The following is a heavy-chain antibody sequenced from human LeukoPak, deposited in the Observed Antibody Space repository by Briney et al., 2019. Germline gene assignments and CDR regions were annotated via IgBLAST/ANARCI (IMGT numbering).Heavy chain of an antibody. CDR1: GYTLTDLY. CDR3: ARGAVGWNRRPDYSSAGMDV. Sequence: ASVKVSCKLSGYTLTDLYMHWVRQTPGKGLEWMGDFDPEGAETIYAQKFQGRVTMTRDTSTSTVYMELSSLRSEDTAVYYCARGAVGWNRRPDYSSAGMDVWGQGTTVTVSS. D-gene: IGHD1-1*01. V-gene: IGHV1-24*01. CDR2: FDPEGAET. J-gene: IGHJ6*02.